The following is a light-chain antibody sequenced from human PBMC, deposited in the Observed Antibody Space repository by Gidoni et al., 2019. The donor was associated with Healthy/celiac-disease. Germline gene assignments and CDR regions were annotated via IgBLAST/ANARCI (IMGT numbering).Light chain of an antibody. J-gene: IGKJ1*01. V-gene: IGKV3-15*01. CDR1: QSVSSN. Sequence: EIVMTQSPATLSVSPGERATLSCRASQSVSSNLAWYQQKPGQAPRLLIYGASTRATGIPARFSGSGSGTEFTLTISSLQSEDFAVYYCQQYNNWLRGFXQXTKVEIK. CDR2: GAS. CDR3: QQYNNWLRG.